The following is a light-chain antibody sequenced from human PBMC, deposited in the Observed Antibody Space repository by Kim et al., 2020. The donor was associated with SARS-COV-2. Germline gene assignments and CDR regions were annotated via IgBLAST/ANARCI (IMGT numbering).Light chain of an antibody. CDR2: QDS. CDR3: QAWDSSPARV. V-gene: IGLV3-1*01. CDR1: KSGDKY. J-gene: IGLJ2*01. Sequence: SYELTQPPSVSVSPGQTASITCSGDKSGDKYACWYQQKPGQSPVLVIYQDSKRPSGIPERFSGSNSGNTATLTISGTQAMDEADYYCQAWDSSPARVFGG.